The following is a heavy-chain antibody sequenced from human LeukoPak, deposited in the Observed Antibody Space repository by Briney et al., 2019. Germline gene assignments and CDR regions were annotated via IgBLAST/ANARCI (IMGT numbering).Heavy chain of an antibody. CDR3: ARANFIAGWFFDS. V-gene: IGHV7-4-1*01. Sequence: GASVKVSCKASGYTFTKYAINWVRQAPGQGLEWMGWINSNTGNPTYAQGFRGRFVLSLDTSVSTAYLQIPSLEAEDTALYFCARANFIAGWFFDSWGQGTRVTVSS. J-gene: IGHJ4*02. D-gene: IGHD6-19*01. CDR1: GYTFTKYA. CDR2: INSNTGNP.